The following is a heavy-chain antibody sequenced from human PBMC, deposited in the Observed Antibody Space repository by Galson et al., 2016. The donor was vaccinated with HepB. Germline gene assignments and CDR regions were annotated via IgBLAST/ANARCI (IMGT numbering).Heavy chain of an antibody. CDR3: AKANLGFCTSTTCSSNWFDP. CDR2: IYYKGTT. CDR1: GGSISGSHNY. Sequence: ETLSLTCTVSGGSISGSHNYWGWIRQPPGKGLEWMGSIYYKGTTNYNPYLESRLTISVDTSKNLFSLRLTSVTAADTAAYYCAKANLGFCTSTTCSSNWFDPWGQGTRVTVSS. D-gene: IGHD2-2*01. V-gene: IGHV4-39*02. J-gene: IGHJ5*02.